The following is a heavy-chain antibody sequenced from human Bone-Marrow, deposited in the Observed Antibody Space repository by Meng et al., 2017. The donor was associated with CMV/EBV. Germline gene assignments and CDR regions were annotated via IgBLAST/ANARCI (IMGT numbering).Heavy chain of an antibody. J-gene: IGHJ6*02. Sequence: ASVKVSCKASGGTFSSYAINWVRQATGQGLEWMGWMNPNSGNTGYAQKFQGRVTMTRNTSISTAYMELSSLRSEDTAVYYCAREVRVVPAPRYYYYYGMDVWGQGTTVTVSS. CDR2: MNPNSGNT. CDR1: GGTFSSYA. V-gene: IGHV1-8*02. D-gene: IGHD2-2*01. CDR3: AREVRVVPAPRYYYYYGMDV.